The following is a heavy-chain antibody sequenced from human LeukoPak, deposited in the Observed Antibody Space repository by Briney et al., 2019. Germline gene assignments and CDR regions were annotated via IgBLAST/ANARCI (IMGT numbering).Heavy chain of an antibody. D-gene: IGHD1-26*01. CDR3: AKGGGGSYLAYFQH. CDR1: GFTFTACG. Sequence: PGGSLRLSCAASGFTFTACGMSWFRQAPGKGLEWVSGISWNSGSIGYADSVKGRFTISRDNAKNSLYLQMNSLRAEDTALYYCAKGGGGSYLAYFQHWGRGTLVTVSS. V-gene: IGHV3-9*01. J-gene: IGHJ1*01. CDR2: ISWNSGSI.